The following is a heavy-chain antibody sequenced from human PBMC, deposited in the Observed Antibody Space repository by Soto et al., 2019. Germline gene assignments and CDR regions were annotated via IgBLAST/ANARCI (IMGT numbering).Heavy chain of an antibody. CDR1: GFAFSRYG. CDR2: IWYDGTDN. V-gene: IGHV3-33*06. J-gene: IGHJ6*02. CDR3: AKDRSSSLDAMDV. D-gene: IGHD6-13*01. Sequence: GGSLRLSCAASGFAFSRYGMHWVRQAPDKGLEWVAVIWYDGTDNYYADSVKGRFTISRDNSKNTLYLQVDSLRVDDTAVYYCAKDRSSSLDAMDVWGQGTTVTVSS.